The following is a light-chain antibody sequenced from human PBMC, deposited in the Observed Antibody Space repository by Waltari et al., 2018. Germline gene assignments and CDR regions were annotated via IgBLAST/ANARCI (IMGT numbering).Light chain of an antibody. CDR3: HQYNRWPRT. V-gene: IGKV3D-15*01. CDR2: GAS. J-gene: IGKJ1*01. CDR1: QRVSNN. Sequence: EIVMTQSPATLSVSPGERATLSCRASQRVSNNLSWYQQKPGQTPRLLIYGASIRDTGIPARFSGSGSGTEFTLTISSLQSEDFAVYYCHQYNRWPRTFGQGTKVEIK.